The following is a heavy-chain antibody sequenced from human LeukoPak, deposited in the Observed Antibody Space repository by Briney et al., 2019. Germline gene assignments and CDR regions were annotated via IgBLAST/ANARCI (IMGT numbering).Heavy chain of an antibody. V-gene: IGHV4-34*01. CDR3: ARGAWATRLGS. Sequence: SETLSLTCAVYGESLNSYYWSRVRQPPGEGLEWIGEIYESGTTEYNPSLKSRVTISMVPSKQQFSLSLSSVTAADTAVYYCARGAWATRLGSWGLGTPVIVSS. CDR1: GESLNSYY. D-gene: IGHD2-15*01. CDR2: IYESGTT. J-gene: IGHJ4*02.